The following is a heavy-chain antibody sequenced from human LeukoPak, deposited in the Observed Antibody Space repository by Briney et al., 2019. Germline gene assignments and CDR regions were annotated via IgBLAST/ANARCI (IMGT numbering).Heavy chain of an antibody. CDR1: GGTFSSYA. V-gene: IGHV1-69*13. D-gene: IGHD2-2*01. CDR2: IIPIFGTA. Sequence: EASVKVSCKASGGTFSSYAISWVRQAPGQGLEWMGGIIPIFGTANYAQKFQGRVTITADESTSTAYMELSSLRSEDTAVYYCARTDCSSTSCYGSVRYFQHWGQGTLVTVSS. J-gene: IGHJ1*01. CDR3: ARTDCSSTSCYGSVRYFQH.